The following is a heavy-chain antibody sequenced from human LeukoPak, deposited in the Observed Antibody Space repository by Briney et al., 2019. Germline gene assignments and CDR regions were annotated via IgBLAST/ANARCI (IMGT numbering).Heavy chain of an antibody. V-gene: IGHV4-31*03. CDR3: ARCRGCSSTSCYYYFDY. D-gene: IGHD2-2*01. CDR2: IYYSGST. Sequence: SETLSLTCTVSGGSISSGGYYWSWIRQHPGKGLEWIGYIYYSGSTYYNLSLKSRVTISVDTSKNQFSLKLSSVTAADTAVYYCARCRGCSSTSCYYYFDYWGQGTLVTVSS. J-gene: IGHJ4*02. CDR1: GGSISSGGYY.